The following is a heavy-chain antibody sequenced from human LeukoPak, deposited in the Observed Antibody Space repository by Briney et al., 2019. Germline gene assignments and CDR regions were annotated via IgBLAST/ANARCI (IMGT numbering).Heavy chain of an antibody. CDR3: AKTPRSSWYV. CDR1: GFTFSSYG. CDR2: ISYDGSNK. J-gene: IGHJ4*02. Sequence: PGRSLRLSCAASGFTFSSYGMHWVRQAPGKGLEWVAVISYDGSNKYYADSVKGRFTISRDNSKNTLYLQMNSLRAEDTAVYYCAKTPRSSWYVWGLGTLVTVSS. V-gene: IGHV3-30*18. D-gene: IGHD6-13*01.